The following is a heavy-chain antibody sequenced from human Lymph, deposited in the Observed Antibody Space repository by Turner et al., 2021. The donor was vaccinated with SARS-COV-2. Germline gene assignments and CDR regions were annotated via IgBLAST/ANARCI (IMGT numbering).Heavy chain of an antibody. CDR2: IYPGDSDT. Sequence: EVQLVQSGAEVTKPGESLKISCTGSGYTFTSYWIGWVRQMPGRGLEWMGIIYPGDSDTRYSPSFQGQVTISADKSISTAYLQWSSLKASDTAMYYCARREWGGSLGHIDDLGQGTLFTVSS. CDR1: GYTFTSYW. J-gene: IGHJ4*02. CDR3: ARREWGGSLGHIDD. D-gene: IGHD3-3*01. V-gene: IGHV5-51*01.